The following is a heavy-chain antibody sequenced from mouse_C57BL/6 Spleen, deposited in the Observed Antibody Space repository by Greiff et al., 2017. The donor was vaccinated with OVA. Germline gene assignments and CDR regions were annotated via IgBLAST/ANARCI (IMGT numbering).Heavy chain of an antibody. J-gene: IGHJ4*01. CDR1: GYSFTGYY. CDR2: IHPNSGST. CDR3: ARGGSWQYCYAMDY. V-gene: IGHV1-42*01. Sequence: EVQLQQSGPELVKPGASVKISCKASGYSFTGYYMNWVKQSPEKSLEWIGMIHPNSGSTNYNEKFKSKATLTVDKSSSTAYMQLSSLTSEDSAVYYCARGGSWQYCYAMDYWGQGTSVTVSS.